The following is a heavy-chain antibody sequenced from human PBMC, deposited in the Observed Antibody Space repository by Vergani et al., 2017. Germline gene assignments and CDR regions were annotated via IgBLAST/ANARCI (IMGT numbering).Heavy chain of an antibody. CDR2: ISSSGSTI. CDR1: GFTFSDYY. Sequence: QVQLVESGGGLVKPGGSLRLSCAASGFTFSDYYMSWIRQAPGKGLEWVPYISSSGSTIYYADSVKGRFTISRDNAKNSLYLQMNSLRAEDTAVYYCARDRRYYDFWSGYSLEYYYGMDVWGQGTTVTVSS. D-gene: IGHD3-3*01. V-gene: IGHV3-11*01. CDR3: ARDRRYYDFWSGYSLEYYYGMDV. J-gene: IGHJ6*02.